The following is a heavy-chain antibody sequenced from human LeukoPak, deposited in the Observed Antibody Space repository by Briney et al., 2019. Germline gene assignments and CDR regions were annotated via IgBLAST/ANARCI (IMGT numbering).Heavy chain of an antibody. V-gene: IGHV3-23*01. J-gene: IGHJ4*02. D-gene: IGHD3-10*01. CDR1: GFTFSSYA. CDR2: ISGGGDST. Sequence: GGSLRLSCAASGFTFSSYAMTWVRQAPGKGLEWLSAISGGGDSTWYADSVKGRFTISRDNSKNTLSLQMNSLRAEDTTVYYCAKGSSAIRPYYFDYWGQGNLVTVSS. CDR3: AKGSSAIRPYYFDY.